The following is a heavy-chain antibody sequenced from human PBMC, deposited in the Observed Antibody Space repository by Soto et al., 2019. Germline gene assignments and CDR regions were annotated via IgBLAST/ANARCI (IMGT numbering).Heavy chain of an antibody. CDR3: TTEKGY. CDR2: ISSKTDGGTP. J-gene: IGHJ4*02. Sequence: EVQLVESGGGLVKPGESLRLSCAASGFTFTNAWMNWVRQAPGKGLEWVGRISSKTDGGTPDYAAPVKGIFTISRDDSKNTLYVQMNSLKTEDTAMYYCTTEKGYWGQGTLVTVSS. V-gene: IGHV3-15*07. CDR1: GFTFTNAW.